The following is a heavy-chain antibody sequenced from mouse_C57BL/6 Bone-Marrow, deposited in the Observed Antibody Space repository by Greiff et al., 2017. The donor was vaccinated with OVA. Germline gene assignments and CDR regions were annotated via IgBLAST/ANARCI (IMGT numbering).Heavy chain of an antibody. J-gene: IGHJ4*01. CDR2: ISDGGSYT. Sequence: EVKLVESGGGLVKPGGSLKLSCAASGFTFSSYAMSWVRQTPEKRLEWVATISDGGSYTYYPDNVKGRFTISRDNAKNNLYLQMSHLKSEDTAMYYCARDYRDAMDYWGQGTSVTVSS. CDR3: ARDYRDAMDY. CDR1: GFTFSSYA. D-gene: IGHD2-12*01. V-gene: IGHV5-4*01.